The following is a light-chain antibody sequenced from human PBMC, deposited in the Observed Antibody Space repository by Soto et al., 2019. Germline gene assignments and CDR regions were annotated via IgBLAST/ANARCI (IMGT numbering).Light chain of an antibody. CDR3: QQYYGYTWT. V-gene: IGKV4-1*01. CDR1: QSVLYSSNNKNY. Sequence: DIVMTQSPDSLAVSLGERATINCKSSQSVLYSSNNKNYLAWYQQKPGQPPKLLIYWASTRQSGVPNRFSGSGSGTDFTLNISSLQAEDVAVYYCQQYYGYTWTFGQGTKVEIK. CDR2: WAS. J-gene: IGKJ1*01.